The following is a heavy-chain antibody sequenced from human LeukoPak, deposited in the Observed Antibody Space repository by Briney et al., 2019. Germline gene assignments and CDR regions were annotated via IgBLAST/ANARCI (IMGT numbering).Heavy chain of an antibody. CDR2: IYYSGST. Sequence: SETLSLTCTVSGGSIRSYYWSWIRQPPGKGLEWIAYIYYSGSTNYNPSLKSRVTISVDTSKNQFSLKLSSVTAADTAVYYCARDKGTSYLSSFDYWGQGTLVTVSS. CDR1: GGSIRSYY. CDR3: ARDKGTSYLSSFDY. D-gene: IGHD6-6*01. J-gene: IGHJ4*02. V-gene: IGHV4-59*01.